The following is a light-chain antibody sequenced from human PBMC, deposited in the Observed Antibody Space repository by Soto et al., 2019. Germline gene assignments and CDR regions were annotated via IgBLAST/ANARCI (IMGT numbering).Light chain of an antibody. CDR1: TSDVGGYNY. Sequence: QSVLTQPASVSGSPGQSSTISCTGTTSDVGGYNYVSWYHQHPGKAPKLMIYDVSNRPSGVSNRFSGSKSGNTASLTISGLQAEDEADYYCSSYTSSSTEVFGTGAKLTVL. J-gene: IGLJ1*01. V-gene: IGLV2-14*01. CDR2: DVS. CDR3: SSYTSSSTEV.